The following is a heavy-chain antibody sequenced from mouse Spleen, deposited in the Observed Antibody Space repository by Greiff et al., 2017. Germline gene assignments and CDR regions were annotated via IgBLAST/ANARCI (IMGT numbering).Heavy chain of an antibody. J-gene: IGHJ1*01. V-gene: IGHV1-80*01. Sequence: QVQLQQSGAELVRPGSSVKISCKASGYAFSSYWMNWVKQRPGQGLEWIGQIYPGDGDTNYNGKFKGKATLTADKSSSTAYMQLSSLTSEDSAVYFCARFGNYGYFDVWGAGTTVTVSS. CDR3: ARFGNYGYFDV. D-gene: IGHD2-1*01. CDR1: GYAFSSYW. CDR2: IYPGDGDT.